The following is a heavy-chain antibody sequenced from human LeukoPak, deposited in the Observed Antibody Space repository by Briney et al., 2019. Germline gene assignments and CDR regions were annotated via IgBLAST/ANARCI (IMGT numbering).Heavy chain of an antibody. J-gene: IGHJ5*02. CDR3: VKDGYCSSASCYAGHWFDA. D-gene: IGHD2-2*03. CDR2: IRFDESDK. V-gene: IGHV3-30*02. CDR1: EFIFPNYG. Sequence: GRSLRLSRIASEFIFPNYGMQWVRQAPGKGLDWVAFIRFDESDKNYADSVKGRFTVSRDNAKNTVYLQMSSLRPDDTAVYYCVKDGYCSSASCYAGHWFDAWGRGTLVTVSS.